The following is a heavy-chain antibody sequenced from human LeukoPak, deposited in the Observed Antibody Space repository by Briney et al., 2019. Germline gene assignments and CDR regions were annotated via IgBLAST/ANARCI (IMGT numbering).Heavy chain of an antibody. V-gene: IGHV3-30*18. CDR2: ISYDGSNK. CDR3: AKDPMGFRVVRVTFFDY. CDR1: GFTFSSYG. D-gene: IGHD2-15*01. Sequence: GGSLRLSCAASGFTFSSYGMHWVRQAPGRGLEWVAVISYDGSNKYYADSVKGRFTISRDNSKNTLYLQMNSLRAEDTAVYYCAKDPMGFRVVRVTFFDYWAQGTLVTVSS. J-gene: IGHJ4*02.